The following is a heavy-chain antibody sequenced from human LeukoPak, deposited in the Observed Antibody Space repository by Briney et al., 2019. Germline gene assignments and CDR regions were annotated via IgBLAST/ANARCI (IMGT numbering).Heavy chain of an antibody. CDR3: ARDFSGVTGYTYGRGIDS. D-gene: IGHD5-18*01. V-gene: IGHV4-34*01. CDR2: INHSGST. J-gene: IGHJ4*02. Sequence: PSETLSLTCAVYGGSFSGYYWSWIRQPPGKGLEWIGEINHSGSTNYNPSLKSRVTISVDTSKNQFSLKLSSVTAADTAVYYCARDFSGVTGYTYGRGIDSWGQGTLVTVSS. CDR1: GGSFSGYY.